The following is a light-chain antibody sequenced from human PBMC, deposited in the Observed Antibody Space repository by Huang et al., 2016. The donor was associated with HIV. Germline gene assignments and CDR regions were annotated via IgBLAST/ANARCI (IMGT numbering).Light chain of an antibody. CDR3: QQYDNWPPGLT. V-gene: IGKV3D-15*01. J-gene: IGKJ4*01. Sequence: EIVMTQSPATLSVSPGGGATLSCRASQNVRSNLAWYQQTPGQAPRLLSYDTYTRASGVPARCSGSGSGTEFTRTISGLQSEDFAVYYCQQYDNWPPGLTFGGGTKVEI. CDR2: DTY. CDR1: QNVRSN.